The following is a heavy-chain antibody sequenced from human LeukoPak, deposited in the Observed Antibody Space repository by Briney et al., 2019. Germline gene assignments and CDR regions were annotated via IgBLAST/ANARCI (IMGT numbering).Heavy chain of an antibody. CDR1: AGSISSYY. CDR3: AREWWSSRAFDI. CDR2: IYYSGST. Sequence: SETLSLTCTVSAGSISSYYWTWIRQPPGKGLEWIGYIYYSGSTDYNPSLKSRVTISVDTSKNQFSLKLASVTAADTAVYYCAREWWSSRAFDIWGQGTTVTVSS. D-gene: IGHD2-15*01. V-gene: IGHV4-59*01. J-gene: IGHJ3*02.